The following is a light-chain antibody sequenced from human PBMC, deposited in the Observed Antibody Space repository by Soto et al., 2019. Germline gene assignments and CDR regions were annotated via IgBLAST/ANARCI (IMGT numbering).Light chain of an antibody. J-gene: IGLJ3*02. CDR2: STS. Sequence: QAVVTQEPSLTVSPGGTVTLTCASSTGAVTSSFYPNWFQQKPGQAPRVLIYSTSNKHSWTPARFSGSLLGGKAALTLSGVQPEDEAEYYCLLYYGGVWVFGGGTKVTVL. CDR3: LLYYGGVWV. CDR1: TGAVTSSFY. V-gene: IGLV7-43*01.